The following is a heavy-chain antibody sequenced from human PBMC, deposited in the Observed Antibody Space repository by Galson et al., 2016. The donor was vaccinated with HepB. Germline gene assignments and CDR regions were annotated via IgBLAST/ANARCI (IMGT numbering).Heavy chain of an antibody. D-gene: IGHD7-27*01. CDR3: ARAEANWDGGGDNYFDS. V-gene: IGHV6-1*01. J-gene: IGHJ5*01. CDR1: GDSVSSNTAG. Sequence: CAISGDSVSSNTAGWTWIRQSPSRGLEWLGRTYYRSKWWHTYAVSMKSRTTINPDTFKNQFSLQLNSVTPEDTAVYYCARAEANWDGGGDNYFDSWGQGILATVSS. CDR2: TYYRSKWWH.